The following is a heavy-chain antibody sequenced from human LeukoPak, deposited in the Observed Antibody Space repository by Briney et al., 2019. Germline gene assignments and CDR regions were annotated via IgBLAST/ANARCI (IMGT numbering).Heavy chain of an antibody. J-gene: IGHJ4*02. CDR1: GFTFSSYG. CDR2: IRYDGSNK. Sequence: GGSLRLSCAASGFTFSSYGMHWVRQAPGKGLEWVAFIRYDGSNKYYADSVKGRFTISRDNSKNTLYLQMNSLRAEDTAVYYCAKDILGYCSGGSCLGPFDYWGQGTLVTVSS. D-gene: IGHD2-15*01. CDR3: AKDILGYCSGGSCLGPFDY. V-gene: IGHV3-30*02.